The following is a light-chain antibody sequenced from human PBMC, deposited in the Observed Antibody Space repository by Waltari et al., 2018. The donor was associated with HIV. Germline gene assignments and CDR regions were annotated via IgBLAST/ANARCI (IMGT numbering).Light chain of an antibody. CDR3: CSYAGAYIV. CDR1: NSHIYNSYR. V-gene: IGLV2-11*01. J-gene: IGLJ1*01. Sequence: QSSLTQPRSVTGSPGQSVTLPCAGTNSHIYNSYRVSWYQQHPNRAPKLLICDVTQRPSGVPDRFSGSESGNTAALTISGLQTDDEADYFCCSYAGAYIVFATGTKVTVL. CDR2: DVT.